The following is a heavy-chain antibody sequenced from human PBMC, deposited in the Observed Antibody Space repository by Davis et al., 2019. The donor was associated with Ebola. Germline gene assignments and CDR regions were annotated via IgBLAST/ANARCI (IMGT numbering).Heavy chain of an antibody. J-gene: IGHJ6*02. CDR2: INHSGST. CDR3: ARLWVGYYGMDV. CDR1: GGSISSSSYY. D-gene: IGHD2-15*01. V-gene: IGHV4-39*07. Sequence: SETLSLTCTVSGGSISSSSYYWGWIRQPPGKGLEWIGEINHSGSTNYNPSLKSRVTISVDTSKNQFSLKLSSVTAADTAVYYCARLWVGYYGMDVWGQGTTVTVSS.